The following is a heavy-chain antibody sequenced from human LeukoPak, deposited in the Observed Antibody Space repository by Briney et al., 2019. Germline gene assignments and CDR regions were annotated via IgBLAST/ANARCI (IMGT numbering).Heavy chain of an antibody. CDR2: IKQDGSEK. CDR1: GFTFDDYA. Sequence: PGGSLRLSCAASGFTFDDYAMHWVRQAPGKGLEWVANIKQDGSEKYYVDSVKGRFTISRDNAKNSLYLQMNSLRAEDTAVYYCARGYLGATLFSSIDYWGQGTLVTVSS. D-gene: IGHD1-26*01. V-gene: IGHV3-7*01. CDR3: ARGYLGATLFSSIDY. J-gene: IGHJ4*02.